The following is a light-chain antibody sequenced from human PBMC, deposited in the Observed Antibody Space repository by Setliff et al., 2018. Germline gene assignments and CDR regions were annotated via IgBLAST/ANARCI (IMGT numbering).Light chain of an antibody. V-gene: IGLV2-8*01. Sequence: QSALAQPPSASGSPGQSLTISCTGTSGDIGAYNFVSWYQQHPGKAPKLLIYEVTKRPSGVSDRFSGSKSGNTASLTISGLQAEDEADYYCLSYAGSGTYVFGSGTKVTVL. CDR2: EVT. CDR3: LSYAGSGTYV. CDR1: SGDIGAYNF. J-gene: IGLJ1*01.